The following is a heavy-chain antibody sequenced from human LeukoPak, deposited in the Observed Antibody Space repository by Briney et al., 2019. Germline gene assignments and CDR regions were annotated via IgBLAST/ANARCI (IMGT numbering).Heavy chain of an antibody. J-gene: IGHJ6*02. Sequence: GGSLRLSCAASGFTFSSYEMNWVRQAPGKGLEWVSVIHSGGTTFYADSVKGRITISRDDSKNTLYLQMNSLRAEDTAVYYCATGSLGDYYYGMDVWGQGTTVTVSS. D-gene: IGHD6-13*01. CDR2: IHSGGTT. CDR1: GFTFSSYE. CDR3: ATGSLGDYYYGMDV. V-gene: IGHV3-66*01.